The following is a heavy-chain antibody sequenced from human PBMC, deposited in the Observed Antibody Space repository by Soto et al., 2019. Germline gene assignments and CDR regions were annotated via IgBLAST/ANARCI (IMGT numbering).Heavy chain of an antibody. CDR2: ISSNGAGT. CDR3: ARTGLDTTMVTVFDY. J-gene: IGHJ4*02. V-gene: IGHV3-64*01. D-gene: IGHD5-18*01. CDR1: GFTFSSYA. Sequence: EVQLVESGGGLVQPGGSLRLSCAASGFTFSSYAIHWVRQAPGKGLESVSAISSNGAGTYYANSVKGRFTISRDNSKNKLYLQMGSLRAEDMAVYSCARTGLDTTMVTVFDYWGQGTLVTVSS.